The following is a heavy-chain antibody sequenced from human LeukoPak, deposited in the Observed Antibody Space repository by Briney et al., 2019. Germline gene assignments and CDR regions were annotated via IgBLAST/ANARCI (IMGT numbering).Heavy chain of an antibody. Sequence: GGSLRLSCAASGFTFSTYSMNWVRQTPGKGLEWVSYISSSSTILYADSVKGRLTISRDNAKNSLYLQMNSLRAEDTAVYYCARDDTVTTNYYYYGMDVWGQGTTVTVSS. CDR3: ARDDTVTTNYYYYGMDV. V-gene: IGHV3-48*04. J-gene: IGHJ6*02. D-gene: IGHD4-17*01. CDR2: ISSSSTI. CDR1: GFTFSTYS.